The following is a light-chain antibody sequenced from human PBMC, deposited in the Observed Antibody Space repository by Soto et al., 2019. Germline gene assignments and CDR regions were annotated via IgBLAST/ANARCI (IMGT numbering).Light chain of an antibody. CDR2: DVT. Sequence: QSALTKPASVSGSPGQSITISCTETSSDVGDYIYVSWYQQHPGKAPKLMIYDVTNRPSGVSNRFSGSKSGNTASLTISGLLAEDEAAYYCSSYTTITLWVFGGGTKLTVL. CDR3: SSYTTITLWV. V-gene: IGLV2-14*03. J-gene: IGLJ3*02. CDR1: SSDVGDYIY.